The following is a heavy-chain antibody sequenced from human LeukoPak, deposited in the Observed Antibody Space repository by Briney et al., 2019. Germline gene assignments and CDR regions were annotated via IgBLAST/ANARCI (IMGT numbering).Heavy chain of an antibody. CDR2: SRNKANSYTT. D-gene: IGHD3-22*01. CDR1: GFTFSDPY. CDR3: ASYLDSSSLWSGMDV. V-gene: IGHV3-72*01. Sequence: GGSLRLSCEASGFTFSDPYMSWVRQAPGKGLEWVGRSRNKANSYTTEYAASVKGRFTISRDDSKNSLYLQMNSLKSEDTAVYYCASYLDSSSLWSGMDVWGKGTTVTVSS. J-gene: IGHJ6*03.